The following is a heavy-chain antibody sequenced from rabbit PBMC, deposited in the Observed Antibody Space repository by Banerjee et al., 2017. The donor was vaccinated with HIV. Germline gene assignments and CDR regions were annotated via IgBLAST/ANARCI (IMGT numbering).Heavy chain of an antibody. CDR2: IHAGKGST. Sequence: QEQLVEYGGDLVQPEGSLTLTCKASGLDFSTYYMSWVRQAPGKGLEWIGIIHAGKGSTEYASWVNGRFTISSTSSTTVTLQMTSLTAADTATYFCARQEYAGSPMWGPGTLVTVS. D-gene: IGHD4-2*01. CDR3: ARQEYAGSPM. CDR1: GLDFSTYYM. J-gene: IGHJ4*01. V-gene: IGHV1S45*01.